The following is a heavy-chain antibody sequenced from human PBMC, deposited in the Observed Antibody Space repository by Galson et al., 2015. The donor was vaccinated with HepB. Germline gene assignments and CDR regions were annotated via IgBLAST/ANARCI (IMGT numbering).Heavy chain of an antibody. CDR2: ISYDGSNK. D-gene: IGHD3-10*01. CDR3: ARDKKPLWFGDLSSNDY. V-gene: IGHV3-30*04. CDR1: GFTLNIYA. Sequence: SLRLSCAASGFTLNIYAMHWVRQAPGKGLEWVALISYDGSNKDYADSVKGRFTISRDNSKDTLYLQMNSLRPEDTAVYYCARDKKPLWFGDLSSNDYWGQGTLVTVSS. J-gene: IGHJ4*01.